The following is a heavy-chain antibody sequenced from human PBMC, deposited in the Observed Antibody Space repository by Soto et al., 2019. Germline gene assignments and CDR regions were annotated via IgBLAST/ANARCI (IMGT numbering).Heavy chain of an antibody. J-gene: IGHJ3*02. CDR1: GFTFSNAW. CDR2: IKSKSDGGST. V-gene: IGHV3-15*01. Sequence: GGSLRLSCAASGFTFSNAWMSWVRQAPGKGLEWVGRIKSKSDGGSTNYAVPVKDRFTNSRDDSKNTLYLQMNSLKTEDTAVYYCTTGAGTTAFDIWGQGTMVTVSS. D-gene: IGHD1-7*01. CDR3: TTGAGTTAFDI.